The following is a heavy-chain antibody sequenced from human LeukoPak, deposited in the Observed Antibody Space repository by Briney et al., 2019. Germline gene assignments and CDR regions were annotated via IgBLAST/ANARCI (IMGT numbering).Heavy chain of an antibody. D-gene: IGHD5-12*01. Sequence: PGGSLRLSCEASGFSFSAAWMTWVRQAPGKGLEWVATIKNDGSDKYYVDSVKGRFTLSRDNAKNLVYLQMNSLRVEVTAVYYCVNLGYSDGGQGTLVTVSS. J-gene: IGHJ4*02. CDR3: VNLGYSD. V-gene: IGHV3-7*01. CDR1: GFSFSAAW. CDR2: IKNDGSDK.